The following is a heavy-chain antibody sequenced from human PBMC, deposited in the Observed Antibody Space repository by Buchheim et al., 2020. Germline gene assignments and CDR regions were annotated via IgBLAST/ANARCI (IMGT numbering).Heavy chain of an antibody. J-gene: IGHJ4*02. CDR1: GFTFSRYW. Sequence: QLVESGGGLVQPGGSLRLSCAASGFTFSRYWMTWVRQAPGKGLEWVAVISYDGSNKYYADSVKGRFTISRDNSKNTLYLQMNSLRAEDTAVYYCAKTFADILTGYYGIDYWGQGTL. D-gene: IGHD3-9*01. V-gene: IGHV3-30*18. CDR3: AKTFADILTGYYGIDY. CDR2: ISYDGSNK.